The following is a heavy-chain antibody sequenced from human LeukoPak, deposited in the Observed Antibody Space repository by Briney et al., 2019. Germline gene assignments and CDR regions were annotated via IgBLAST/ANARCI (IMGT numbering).Heavy chain of an antibody. CDR3: AREHYGSGSYYSGYYFDY. CDR2: INWNGGST. Sequence: GESLKISCAASGFTFDDYGMSWVRQAPGKGLEWVSGINWNGGSTGYADSVKGRFTISRDNAKNSLYLQMNSLRAEDTALYYCAREHYGSGSYYSGYYFDYWGQGTLVTVSS. D-gene: IGHD3-10*01. V-gene: IGHV3-20*04. CDR1: GFTFDDYG. J-gene: IGHJ4*02.